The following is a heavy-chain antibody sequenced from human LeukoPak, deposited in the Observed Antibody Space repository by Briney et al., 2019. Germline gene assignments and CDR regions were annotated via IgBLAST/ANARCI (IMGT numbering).Heavy chain of an antibody. CDR1: SGSISSYY. CDR3: ARHRPTYFSPTHGGMDV. D-gene: IGHD2/OR15-2a*01. V-gene: IGHV4-59*08. Sequence: SETLSLTCTVSSGSISSYYWSWIRQPPGKGLEWIGYIYYSGSTNYNPSLKSRVTISVDTSKNQFSLKLSSMTAADTAVYYCARHRPTYFSPTHGGMDVWGQGTTVTVSS. J-gene: IGHJ6*02. CDR2: IYYSGST.